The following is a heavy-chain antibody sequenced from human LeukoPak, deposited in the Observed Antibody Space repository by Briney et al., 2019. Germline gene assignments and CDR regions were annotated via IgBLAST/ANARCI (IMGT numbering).Heavy chain of an antibody. CDR1: GFTFSNYA. Sequence: GGSLRLSCAASGFTFSNYAMSWVRQAPGKGLEWVANINQDGSEKYYVDSVKGRFTISRDNAKNSLYLQMNSLRAEDTAVYYCARDVATISNWFDPWGQGTLVTVSS. CDR3: ARDVATISNWFDP. J-gene: IGHJ5*02. CDR2: INQDGSEK. D-gene: IGHD5-24*01. V-gene: IGHV3-7*01.